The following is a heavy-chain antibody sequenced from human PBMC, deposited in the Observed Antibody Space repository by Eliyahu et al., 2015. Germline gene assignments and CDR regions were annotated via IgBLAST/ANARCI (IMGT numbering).Heavy chain of an antibody. V-gene: IGHV3-21*01. Sequence: EVQLVESGGGLVKPGGSLRLSCXASGFTFXRHSLNWVRQAPGKGLXWVSSISTSSRYIYYADSVKGRFTISRDDAKNSLYLQMNSLRPEDTAVYYCSRDPDTRVDLPSDYWGQGTLVTVSS. CDR1: GFTFXRHS. J-gene: IGHJ4*02. D-gene: IGHD3-3*01. CDR3: SRDPDTRVDLPSDY. CDR2: ISTSSRYI.